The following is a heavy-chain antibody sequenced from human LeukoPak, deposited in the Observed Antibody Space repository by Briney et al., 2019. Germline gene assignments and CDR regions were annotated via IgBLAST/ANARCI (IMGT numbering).Heavy chain of an antibody. CDR2: IDTNTGNP. D-gene: IGHD3-9*01. CDR1: GYSIKSHT. CDR3: ARAGWARSINDICDY. Sequence: ASVKVSCKASGYSIKSHTMNWVRQAPGQGPEWMGWIDTNTGNPTYAQGFTRRFVFSLDTSVSTAYLQISSLKAEDTAVYYCARAGWARSINDICDYWGQGTLVTVSS. J-gene: IGHJ4*02. V-gene: IGHV7-4-1*02.